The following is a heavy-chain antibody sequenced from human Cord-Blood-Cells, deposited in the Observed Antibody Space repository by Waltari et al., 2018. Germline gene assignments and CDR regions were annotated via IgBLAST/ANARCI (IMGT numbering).Heavy chain of an antibody. J-gene: IGHJ5*02. Sequence: QVQLQQWGAGLLKPSETLSLTCAVYGGSFSGYYWSWIRQPPGKGLEWIGEINHSGSTNCNPSLQSRVTISVDTSKNQFSLKMSSVTAADPAVYYCASLKNYNWFDPWGQGTLVTVSS. D-gene: IGHD1-7*01. CDR3: ASLKNYNWFDP. CDR2: INHSGST. CDR1: GGSFSGYY. V-gene: IGHV4-34*01.